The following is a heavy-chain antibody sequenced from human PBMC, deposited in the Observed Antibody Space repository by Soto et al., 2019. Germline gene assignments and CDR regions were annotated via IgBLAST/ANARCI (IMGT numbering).Heavy chain of an antibody. J-gene: IGHJ4*02. D-gene: IGHD4-17*01. V-gene: IGHV3-30-3*01. Sequence: QVQLVESGGGVVQPGRSLRLSCAASGFTFSSYAMHWVRQAPGKGLEWVAVISYDGSNKYYADSVKGRFTISRDNSKNTLYLQMNSLRAEDKAVYYCARRDYGGNLDYWGQGTLVTVSS. CDR3: ARRDYGGNLDY. CDR2: ISYDGSNK. CDR1: GFTFSSYA.